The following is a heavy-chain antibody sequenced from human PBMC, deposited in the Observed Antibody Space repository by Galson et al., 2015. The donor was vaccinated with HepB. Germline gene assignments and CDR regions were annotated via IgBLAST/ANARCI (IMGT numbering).Heavy chain of an antibody. CDR3: ARGFYASGSPGGWFDP. CDR2: ISSNTFYT. J-gene: IGHJ5*02. V-gene: IGHV3-11*05. D-gene: IGHD3-10*01. CDR1: GFSFSDYF. Sequence: SLRLYCAASGFSFSDYFLSWIRQAPGKGLEWISYISSNTFYTNYADSVKGRFTISRDDAKKSLYLQMNSLTAEDAAVYYCARGFYASGSPGGWFDPWGQGTLVTVSS.